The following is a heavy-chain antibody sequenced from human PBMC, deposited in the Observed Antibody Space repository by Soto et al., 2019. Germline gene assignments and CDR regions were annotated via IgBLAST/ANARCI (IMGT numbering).Heavy chain of an antibody. CDR2: ISGSGGST. V-gene: IGHV3-23*01. J-gene: IGHJ4*02. CDR3: AKVMGDILTGYYNPVFDY. Sequence: VQLLESGGGLVQPGGSLRLSCAASGFTFSSYAMSWVRQAPGKGLEWVSAISGSGGSTYYADSVKGRFTISRDNSKNTLYLQMNSLRAEDTAVYYCAKVMGDILTGYYNPVFDYWGQGTLVTVSS. CDR1: GFTFSSYA. D-gene: IGHD3-9*01.